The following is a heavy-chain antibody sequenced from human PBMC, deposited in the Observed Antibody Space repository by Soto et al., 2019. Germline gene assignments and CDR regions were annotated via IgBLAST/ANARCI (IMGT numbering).Heavy chain of an antibody. CDR2: IYDGGRT. J-gene: IGHJ4*02. D-gene: IGHD7-27*01. V-gene: IGHV4-30-4*01. CDR3: ARGPSGDKVDS. Sequence: QVQLQESGPGLVKPSQTLSLTCTVSGGSISTVDYWWSWIRQSPDMGLEWIGHIYDGGRTYNNPSTESRGTISVDTSKGQLSLTLSSVSAADTAVYYCARGPSGDKVDSWGQGTLVTVSS. CDR1: GGSISTVDYW.